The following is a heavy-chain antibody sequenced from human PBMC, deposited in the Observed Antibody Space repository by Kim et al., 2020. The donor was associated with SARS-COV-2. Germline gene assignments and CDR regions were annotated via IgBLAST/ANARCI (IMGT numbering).Heavy chain of an antibody. CDR2: INSDGSST. V-gene: IGHV3-74*01. Sequence: GGSLRLSCAASGFTFSSYWMHWVRQAPGKGLVWVSRINSDGSSTSYADSVKGRFTISRDNAKNTLYLQMNSLRAEDTAVYYCARERRAIWVRGVSKAYYYYYYGMDVWGQGTTVTVSS. CDR1: GFTFSSYW. CDR3: ARERRAIWVRGVSKAYYYYYYGMDV. J-gene: IGHJ6*02. D-gene: IGHD3-10*01.